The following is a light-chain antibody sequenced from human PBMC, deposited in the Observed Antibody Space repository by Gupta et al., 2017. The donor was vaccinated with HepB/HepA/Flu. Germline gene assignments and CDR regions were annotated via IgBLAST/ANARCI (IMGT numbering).Light chain of an antibody. CDR1: SGHSSYI. CDR3: ETWDINTHGGV. V-gene: IGLV4-60*03. CDR2: LEGSGSY. J-gene: IGLJ2*01. Sequence: QPVLTQSSSASASLGSSVRLTCTLSSGHSSYIIAWHQQQPGKAPRYLMKLEGSGSYNKGSGVPARFSGSSSGADRYLTISNLQSEDEADYYCETWDINTHGGVFGGGTKLTVL.